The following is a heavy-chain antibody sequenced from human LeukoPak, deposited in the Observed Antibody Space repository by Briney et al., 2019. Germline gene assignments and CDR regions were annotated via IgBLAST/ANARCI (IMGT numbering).Heavy chain of an antibody. CDR2: INPDGNKK. V-gene: IGHV3-7*01. CDR3: ARDLAYSRLDY. Sequence: GGSLRLSCAASGFTSNIHWMTWVRQTPGKGLEWVASINPDGNKKYSADSVKGRFTISRDNAENSLYLQMNSLRVEDTAFYYCARDLAYSRLDYWGQGMLVTVSS. D-gene: IGHD5-18*01. CDR1: GFTSNIHW. J-gene: IGHJ4*02.